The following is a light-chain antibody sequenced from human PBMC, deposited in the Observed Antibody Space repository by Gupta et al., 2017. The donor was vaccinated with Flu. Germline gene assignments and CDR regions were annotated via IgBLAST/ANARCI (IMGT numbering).Light chain of an antibody. CDR3: SSYAGTNLGINTLYV. CDR2: EVS. J-gene: IGLJ1*01. V-gene: IGLV2-8*01. Sequence: QSALTQPPSASGSPGQSVAISCTGTSRDVGAYNYVSWYQQHPGKAPQRMIYEVSKRPSGAPDRFSGSKSGNTASLTVSGLRAEDEADYDCSSYAGTNLGINTLYVFGTGTKVTVL. CDR1: SRDVGAYNY.